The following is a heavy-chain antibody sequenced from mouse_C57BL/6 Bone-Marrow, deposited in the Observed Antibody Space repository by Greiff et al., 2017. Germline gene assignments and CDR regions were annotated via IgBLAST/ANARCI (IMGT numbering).Heavy chain of an antibody. Sequence: EVQLQQSGAELVKPGASVKLSCTASGFNIKDYYMHWVKQRTEQGLEWIGRIDPEDGETKYAPKFQGKATIPADTSSNTAYLQLSSLTSEDTAVYYCARSLYYGSSLHWYYAMDYWGQGTSVTVSS. V-gene: IGHV14-2*01. D-gene: IGHD1-1*01. CDR2: IDPEDGET. CDR1: GFNIKDYY. J-gene: IGHJ4*01. CDR3: ARSLYYGSSLHWYYAMDY.